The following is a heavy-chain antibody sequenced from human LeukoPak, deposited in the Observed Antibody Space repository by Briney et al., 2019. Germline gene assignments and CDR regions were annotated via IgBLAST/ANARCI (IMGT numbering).Heavy chain of an antibody. CDR2: IFYSRVT. CDR1: GASIRDYY. CDR3: ARRQQLADGGHAFDI. D-gene: IGHD6-13*01. J-gene: IGHJ3*02. V-gene: IGHV4-59*01. Sequence: KTSETLSLTCSVSGASIRDYYWGWIRQPPGKGLECIGHIFYSRVTNYNPSLKSRVTISLDTSKSPVSLKLTSLTAADTALYYCARRQQLADGGHAFDIWGQGTMVTVSS.